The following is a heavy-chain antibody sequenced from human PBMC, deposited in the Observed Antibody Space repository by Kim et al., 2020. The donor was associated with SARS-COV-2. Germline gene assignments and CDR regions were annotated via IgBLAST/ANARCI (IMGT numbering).Heavy chain of an antibody. CDR1: GYTFSSYV. CDR2: INGGDGNT. D-gene: IGHD2-21*01. V-gene: IGHV1-3*01. CDR3: ARPRIPGANHMDV. Sequence: ASVKVSCKASGYTFSSYVMQWVRQAPGQRPEWMGWINGGDGNTEYSQTFQGRVTITRDTSTNTAFLELNNLRSEDTAVYYCARPRIPGANHMDVWGQGTTVIVSS. J-gene: IGHJ6*02.